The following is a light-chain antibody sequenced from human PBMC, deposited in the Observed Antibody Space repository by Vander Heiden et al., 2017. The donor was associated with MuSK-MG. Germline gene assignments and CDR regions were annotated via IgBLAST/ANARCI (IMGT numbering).Light chain of an antibody. CDR2: AAS. J-gene: IGKJ1*01. Sequence: DIQMTQSPSSLSASVGDRVTITCQASQSISSYLNWYQQKPGKAPKLLIYAASSLQSGVPSRFSGSGSGTDFTLTISSLQPEDFATYYCQRSDSTSWTFGQGTKVEIK. CDR1: QSISSY. V-gene: IGKV1-39*01. CDR3: QRSDSTSWT.